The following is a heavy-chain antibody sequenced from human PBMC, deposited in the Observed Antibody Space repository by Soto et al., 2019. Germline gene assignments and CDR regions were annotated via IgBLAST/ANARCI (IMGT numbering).Heavy chain of an antibody. CDR1: GFAFDSYW. D-gene: IGHD1-1*01. CDR3: TTGPRPSSTGTGAF. V-gene: IGHV3-74*01. CDR2: ISDDAARR. J-gene: IGHJ4*02. Sequence: VQLVESGGGLVQPGGSSRLSCFASGFAFDSYWMHWVRQAPGQGLEWVARISDDAARRDYATSVKGRFTIARDNAQNTLFLEMKDLRGDDTGIYYCTTGPRPSSTGTGAFWGRGVLVAVSS.